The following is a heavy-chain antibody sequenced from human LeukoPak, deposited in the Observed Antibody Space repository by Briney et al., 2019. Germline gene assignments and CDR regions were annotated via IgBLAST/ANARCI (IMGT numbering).Heavy chain of an antibody. CDR2: INWSGGST. V-gene: IGHV3-20*04. CDR1: GFTFDDYG. Sequence: GGSLRLSCAASGFTFDDYGMSWVRQAPGKGLEWVSGINWSGGSTGYADSVKGRFTISRDNAKNSLYLQMNSLRAEDTAVYYCAKTRPLDSSSWSHGDYWGQGTLVTVSS. J-gene: IGHJ4*02. D-gene: IGHD6-13*01. CDR3: AKTRPLDSSSWSHGDY.